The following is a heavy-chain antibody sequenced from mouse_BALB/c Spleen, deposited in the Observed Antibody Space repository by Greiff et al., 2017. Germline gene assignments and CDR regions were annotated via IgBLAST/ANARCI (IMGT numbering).Heavy chain of an antibody. J-gene: IGHJ4*01. CDR1: GFTFSSFG. V-gene: IGHV5-17*02. D-gene: IGHD4-1*01. Sequence: EVKLVESGGGLVQPGGSRKLSCAASGFTFSSFGMHWVRQAPEKGLEWVAYISSGSSTIDYADTVKGRFTISRDNPKNTLFLQMTSLRSEDTAMYYCASDWVYAMDYWGQGTSVTVSS. CDR2: ISSGSSTI. CDR3: ASDWVYAMDY.